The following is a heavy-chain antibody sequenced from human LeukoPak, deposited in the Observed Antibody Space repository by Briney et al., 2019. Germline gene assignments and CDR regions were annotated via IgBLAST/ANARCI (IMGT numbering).Heavy chain of an antibody. D-gene: IGHD2-21*02. V-gene: IGHV1-69*13. CDR1: GGTFSSYA. CDR3: AHKEAYCGGDCYSG. CDR2: IIPIFGTA. J-gene: IGHJ4*02. Sequence: SVKVSCKASGGTFSSYAISWVRQAPGQVLEWMGGIIPIFGTANYAQKFQGRVTITADESTSTAYMELSSLRSEDTAVYYCAHKEAYCGGDCYSGWGQGTLVTVSS.